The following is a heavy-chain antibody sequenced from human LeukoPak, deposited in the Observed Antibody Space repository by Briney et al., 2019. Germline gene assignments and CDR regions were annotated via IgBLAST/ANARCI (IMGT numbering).Heavy chain of an antibody. V-gene: IGHV3-30*02. CDR2: IRPDGSNE. D-gene: IGHD1-26*01. Sequence: GGSLRLSCAASRFIFSTYGMHWVRQAPGKGLEWVAFIRPDGSNEYYADSVKGRFTISRDNSKNTLYLQMNSLRAEDTAVYYCARDRVGATTNFDYWGQGTLVTVSS. CDR3: ARDRVGATTNFDY. J-gene: IGHJ4*02. CDR1: RFIFSTYG.